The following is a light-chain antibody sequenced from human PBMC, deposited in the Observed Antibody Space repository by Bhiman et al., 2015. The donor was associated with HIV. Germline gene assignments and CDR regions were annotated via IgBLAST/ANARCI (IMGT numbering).Light chain of an antibody. V-gene: IGLV3-1*01. Sequence: SYELTQPPSVSVSPGQTTTITCSGDKLGTKYVCWFQQKPGQSPVLVIYQDSKRPSGIPERFSGSNSGNTATLTISGTQPMDEADYYCQAWDNYIYVFGGGT. J-gene: IGLJ1*01. CDR2: QDS. CDR3: QAWDNYIYV. CDR1: KLGTKY.